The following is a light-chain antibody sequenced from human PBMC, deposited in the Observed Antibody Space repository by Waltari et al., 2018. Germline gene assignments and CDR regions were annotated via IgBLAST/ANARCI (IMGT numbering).Light chain of an antibody. V-gene: IGKV1-5*03. Sequence: DVQMTQSPSSLSASVGDRITITCRASQTINDFLAWYQQKPGKAPRLLIQKASILESGVPSRFSGSGSGTEFTLTISSLQPDDFATYYCQQCNTFSFNFGPGTTVVI. J-gene: IGKJ3*01. CDR1: QTINDF. CDR2: KAS. CDR3: QQCNTFSFN.